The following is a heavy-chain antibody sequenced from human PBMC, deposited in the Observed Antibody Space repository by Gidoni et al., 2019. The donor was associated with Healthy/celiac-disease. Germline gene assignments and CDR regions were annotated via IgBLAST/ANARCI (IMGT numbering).Heavy chain of an antibody. Sequence: EVQLVEFGGGLVQPGGSLRLACAASGFTFCSYWMHWVRQAPGKGLVWVSRINGDGSSTSYADSVKGRFTISRDNAKNTLYLQMNSLRAEDTAVYYCAKVRGTVAFDIWGQGTMVTVSS. CDR1: GFTFCSYW. CDR3: AKVRGTVAFDI. CDR2: INGDGSST. J-gene: IGHJ3*02. V-gene: IGHV3-74*01.